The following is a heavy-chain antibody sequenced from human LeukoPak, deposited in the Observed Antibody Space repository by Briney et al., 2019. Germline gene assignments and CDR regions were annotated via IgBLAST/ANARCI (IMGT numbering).Heavy chain of an antibody. CDR1: GFTFSSNY. V-gene: IGHV3-66*02. D-gene: IGHD2-2*01. J-gene: IGHJ4*02. CDR2: IYSGGST. Sequence: GGSLRLSCAASGFTFSSNYMSWGRQAPGKGGEGGSVIYSGGSTYYTDSVKRRFTISRDNSKNTLYLQMNSLRAEDTAVYYCARGDSVGYCSSTSCRTDYFDYWGQGTLVTVSS. CDR3: ARGDSVGYCSSTSCRTDYFDY.